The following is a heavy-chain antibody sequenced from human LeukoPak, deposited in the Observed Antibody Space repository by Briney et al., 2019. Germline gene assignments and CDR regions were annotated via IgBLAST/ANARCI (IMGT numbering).Heavy chain of an antibody. Sequence: ASVKVSCKASGYTFTSYYMHWVRQAPGQGLEWMGIINPSGGSTSYAQKFQGRVTMTRDTSISTAYMELSRLRSDDTAVYYCARGSWVDTVDHYYYYYMDVWGKGTTVTVSS. CDR3: ARGSWVDTVDHYYYYYMDV. D-gene: IGHD5-18*01. CDR2: INPSGGST. CDR1: GYTFTSYY. J-gene: IGHJ6*03. V-gene: IGHV1-46*01.